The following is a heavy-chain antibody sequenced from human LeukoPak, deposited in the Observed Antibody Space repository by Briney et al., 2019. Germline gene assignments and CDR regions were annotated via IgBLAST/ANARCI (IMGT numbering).Heavy chain of an antibody. D-gene: IGHD6-19*01. Sequence: PSETLSLTCTVSGGSISSYYWSWIRQPPGKGLEWIGYIYYSGSTNYNPSLKSRVTISVDTSKNQFSLKLSSVTAADTAVYYCARVLAVAYAFDIWGQGTMVTVSS. CDR1: GGSISSYY. CDR2: IYYSGST. V-gene: IGHV4-59*01. CDR3: ARVLAVAYAFDI. J-gene: IGHJ3*02.